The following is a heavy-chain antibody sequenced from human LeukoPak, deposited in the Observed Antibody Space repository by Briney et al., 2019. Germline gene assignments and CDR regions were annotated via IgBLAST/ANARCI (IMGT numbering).Heavy chain of an antibody. CDR1: GGSISSYY. CDR2: IYTSGST. V-gene: IGHV4-4*07. D-gene: IGHD3-22*01. J-gene: IGHJ4*02. Sequence: SETLSLTCTVSGGSISSYYWSWIRQPAGKGLAWIGRIYTSGSTNYNPSLKSRVTMSVDTSKNQFSLKLSSVTAADTAVYYCARVGYDSSGPPRYFDYWGQGTLVTVSS. CDR3: ARVGYDSSGPPRYFDY.